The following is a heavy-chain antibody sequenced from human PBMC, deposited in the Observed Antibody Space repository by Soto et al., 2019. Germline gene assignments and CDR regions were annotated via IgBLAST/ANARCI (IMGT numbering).Heavy chain of an antibody. J-gene: IGHJ5*02. CDR3: TRDQYWNYNWFDP. Sequence: GGSLRLSCTASGFTFGYYGMSWFRQSPGKGLEWVGFIRSKAYGGTTEYAASVKGRFTISRDDSKSIAYLQMNSLKTEDTAVYYCTRDQYWNYNWFDPWGQATLVTVSS. CDR1: GFTFGYYG. CDR2: IRSKAYGGTT. D-gene: IGHD1-7*01. V-gene: IGHV3-49*03.